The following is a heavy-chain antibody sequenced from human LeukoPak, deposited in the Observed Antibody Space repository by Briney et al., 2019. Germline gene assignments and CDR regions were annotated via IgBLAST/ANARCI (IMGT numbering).Heavy chain of an antibody. CDR2: IYYSGST. J-gene: IGHJ4*02. CDR3: ARDAPVYSSGYYSPLYSFDY. V-gene: IGHV4-59*01. CDR1: GGSISSYY. D-gene: IGHD3-22*01. Sequence: SETLSLTCTVSGGSISSYYWSWIRQPPGKGLEWIGYIYYSGSTNYNPSLKSRVTISVDTSKNQFSLKLSSVTAADTAVYYCARDAPVYSSGYYSPLYSFDYWGQGTLVTVSS.